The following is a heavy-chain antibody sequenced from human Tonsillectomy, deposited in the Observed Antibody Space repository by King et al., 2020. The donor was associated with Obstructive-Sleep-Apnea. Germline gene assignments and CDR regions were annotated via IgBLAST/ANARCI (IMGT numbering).Heavy chain of an antibody. CDR2: IWDDGSTK. Sequence: VQLVESGGVVVQPGRSLRLSCAASGFTFRSYGMHWVRQAPGKGLVCVAVIWDDGSTKDYADSVRGRFTISRDNSKNTLYLQMNSLRAEDTAVYYCARGVYYYGSGSFLYYFDYWGQGTLVTVSS. V-gene: IGHV3-33*01. CDR3: ARGVYYYGSGSFLYYFDY. J-gene: IGHJ4*02. D-gene: IGHD3-10*01. CDR1: GFTFRSYG.